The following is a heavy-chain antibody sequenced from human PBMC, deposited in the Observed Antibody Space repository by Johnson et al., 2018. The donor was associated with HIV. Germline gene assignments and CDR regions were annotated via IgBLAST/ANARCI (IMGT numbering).Heavy chain of an antibody. D-gene: IGHD6-19*01. CDR3: ARGRAVAGTRAFDI. Sequence: QVQLVESGGGVVQPGRSLRLSCAASGFTFSSYGMSWVRQAPGKGLEWVSGINWNGGSKGYGDSVKGRFTISRDNSKNTLYLQMNSLSAEDTAVYYCARGRAVAGTRAFDIWGQGTMVTVSS. CDR2: INWNGGSK. V-gene: IGHV3-NL1*01. CDR1: GFTFSSYG. J-gene: IGHJ3*02.